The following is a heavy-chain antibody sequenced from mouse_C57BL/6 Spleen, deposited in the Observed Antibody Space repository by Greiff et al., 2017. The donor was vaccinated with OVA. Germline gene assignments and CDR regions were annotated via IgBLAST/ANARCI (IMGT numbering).Heavy chain of an antibody. Sequence: VQLQQPGAELVMPGASVKLSCKASGYTFTSYWMHWVKQRPGQGLEWIGEIDPSDSYTNYNQKFKGKFTLTVDKSSSAAYMQLSSLTSEDSAVYYCARSPYYGSSYDYFDYWGQGTTLTVSS. J-gene: IGHJ2*01. CDR1: GYTFTSYW. CDR2: IDPSDSYT. CDR3: ARSPYYGSSYDYFDY. D-gene: IGHD1-1*01. V-gene: IGHV1-69*01.